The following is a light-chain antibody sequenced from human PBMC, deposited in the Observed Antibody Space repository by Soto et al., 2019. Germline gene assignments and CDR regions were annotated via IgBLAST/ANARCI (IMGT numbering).Light chain of an antibody. CDR2: AAS. CDR1: QGISNY. J-gene: IGKJ2*01. V-gene: IGKV1-27*01. CDR3: QKYNSVPYT. Sequence: DIQMTQSPSSLSASVGDRVTITCRASQGISNYLAWYQQTPGEVPRLLIYAASTLQSGVPSRFSGSGSGTDFTLTISSLQPEDVATYYCQKYNSVPYTFGQGSKLEIK.